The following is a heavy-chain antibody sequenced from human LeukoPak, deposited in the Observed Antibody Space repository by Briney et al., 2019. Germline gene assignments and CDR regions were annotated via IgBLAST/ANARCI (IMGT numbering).Heavy chain of an antibody. CDR1: GFTFSSYE. CDR3: AKEGGYGDYVGYFDY. Sequence: GGSLRLSCAASGFTFSSYEMNWVRQAPGKGLEWVSAISGSGGSTYYADSVKGRFTISRDNSKNTLYLQMNSLRAEDTAVYYCAKEGGYGDYVGYFDYWGQGTLVTVSS. J-gene: IGHJ4*02. CDR2: ISGSGGST. D-gene: IGHD4-17*01. V-gene: IGHV3-23*01.